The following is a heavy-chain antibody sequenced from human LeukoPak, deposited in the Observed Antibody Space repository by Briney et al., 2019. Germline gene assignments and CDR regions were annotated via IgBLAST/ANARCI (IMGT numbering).Heavy chain of an antibody. D-gene: IGHD6-19*01. CDR3: ARLSGWSYHFDH. CDR1: RFIFTDYY. Sequence: GGSLRLSCAASRFIFTDYYMSWVRQSPGKGLEWVAYISSTSSVIHYTDSVRGRFTISRDNAKNSVFLQMDSLRAEDTAVYHCARLSGWSYHFDHWGPGILVTVPS. CDR2: ISSTSSVI. J-gene: IGHJ4*02. V-gene: IGHV3-11*01.